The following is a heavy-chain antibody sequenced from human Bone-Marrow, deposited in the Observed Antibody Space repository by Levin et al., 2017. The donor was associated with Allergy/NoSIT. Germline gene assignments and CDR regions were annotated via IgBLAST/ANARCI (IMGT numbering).Heavy chain of an antibody. CDR1: GGSFSGYY. CDR2: INHSGST. V-gene: IGHV4-34*01. D-gene: IGHD3-10*01. CDR3: ARILRRGSFFDY. Sequence: SETLSLTCAVYGGSFSGYYWSWIRQPPGKGLEWIGEINHSGSTNYNPSLKSRVTISVDTSKNQFSLKLSSVTAADTAVYYCARILRRGSFFDYWGQGTLVTVSS. J-gene: IGHJ4*02.